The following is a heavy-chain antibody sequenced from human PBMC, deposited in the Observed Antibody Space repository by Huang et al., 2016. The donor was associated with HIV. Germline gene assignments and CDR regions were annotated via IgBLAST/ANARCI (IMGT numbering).Heavy chain of an antibody. CDR3: ARLIVSPSFYYGLDV. CDR2: INPGDSHT. D-gene: IGHD2-15*01. CDR1: GYRFRSNW. V-gene: IGHV5-51*01. Sequence: EVQLVQSGAEVKKPGESLKISCKGSGYRFRSNWIGWVRQMPGKGLEWVGSINPGDSHTRYSPSFQGQVTISTYKSINTAYLQWSILKASDTAMYYCARLIVSPSFYYGLDVWGQGTTVTVSS. J-gene: IGHJ6*02.